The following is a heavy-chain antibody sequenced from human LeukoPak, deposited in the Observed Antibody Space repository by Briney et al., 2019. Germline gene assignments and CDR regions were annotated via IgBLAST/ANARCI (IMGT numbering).Heavy chain of an antibody. D-gene: IGHD5-24*01. J-gene: IGHJ6*02. CDR3: ARAPNKVEMATISRGGYPSYYYYGMDV. V-gene: IGHV1-69*04. Sequence: ASVKVSCKASGGTFSSYAISWVRQAPGEGLECMGRIIPIFGIANYAQKFEGRVTITADKSTSTAYMELSRLRSEDTAVYYCARAPNKVEMATISRGGYPSYYYYGMDVWGQGTTVTVSS. CDR2: IIPIFGIA. CDR1: GGTFSSYA.